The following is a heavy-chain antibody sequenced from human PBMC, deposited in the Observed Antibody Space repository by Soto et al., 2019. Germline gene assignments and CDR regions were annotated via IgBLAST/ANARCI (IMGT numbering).Heavy chain of an antibody. CDR1: GGSISSGGYY. V-gene: IGHV4-31*03. CDR2: IYYSGST. J-gene: IGHJ4*02. D-gene: IGHD1-20*01. Sequence: SETLSLTCTVSGGSISSGGYYWSWIRQHPGKGLEWIGYIYYSGSTYYNPSLKSRVTISVDTSKNQFSLKLSSVTAADTAVYYCARKTWGLTCIDYWGQGTLVTVSS. CDR3: ARKTWGLTCIDY.